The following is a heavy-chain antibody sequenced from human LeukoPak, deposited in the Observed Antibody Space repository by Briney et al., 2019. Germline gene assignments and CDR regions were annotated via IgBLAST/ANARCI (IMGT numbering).Heavy chain of an antibody. V-gene: IGHV3-23*01. CDR3: AKGLAVAGHFDY. D-gene: IGHD6-19*01. CDR2: ISGSGGST. Sequence: GGSLRLSCAASGFTFSSHAMSWVRQARGKGLEWVSAISGSGGSTYYADSVKGRFTISRDKSKNTLYLQMNSLRAEDTAVYYCAKGLAVAGHFDYWGQGTLVTVSS. J-gene: IGHJ4*02. CDR1: GFTFSSHA.